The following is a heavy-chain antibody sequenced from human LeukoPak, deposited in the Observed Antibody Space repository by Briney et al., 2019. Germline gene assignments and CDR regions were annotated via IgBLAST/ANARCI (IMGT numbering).Heavy chain of an antibody. V-gene: IGHV3-20*04. CDR3: ARGLYYDSSGYYLPFGY. CDR1: GFTFDDHA. D-gene: IGHD3-22*01. J-gene: IGHJ4*02. Sequence: GGSLRLSCVASGFTFDDHAMSWVRQAPGKGLEWVSGINWNGGNTGYADSVKGRFTISRDNAKNSLYLQMNSLRAEDAALYYCARGLYYDSSGYYLPFGYWGQGTLVTASS. CDR2: INWNGGNT.